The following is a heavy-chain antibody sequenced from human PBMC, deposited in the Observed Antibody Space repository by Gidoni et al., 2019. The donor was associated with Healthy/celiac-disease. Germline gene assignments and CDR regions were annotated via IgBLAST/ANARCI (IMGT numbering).Heavy chain of an antibody. Sequence: EVQLLESGGGLVQPGGSLRLSCAASGFTFSSYAMSWVRQAPGEVLEWVSAISGSGGSTYYADSVKGRFTISRDNSKNTLYLKMNSLRAEDTAVYYCAKDGGIVVVPAARYYYGMDVWGQGTTVTVSS. D-gene: IGHD2-2*01. V-gene: IGHV3-23*01. CDR1: GFTFSSYA. CDR2: ISGSGGST. CDR3: AKDGGIVVVPAARYYYGMDV. J-gene: IGHJ6*02.